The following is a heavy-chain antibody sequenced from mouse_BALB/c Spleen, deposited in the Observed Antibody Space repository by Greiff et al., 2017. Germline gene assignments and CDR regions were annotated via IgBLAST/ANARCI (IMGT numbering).Heavy chain of an antibody. D-gene: IGHD1-2*01. Sequence: EVHLVESGGGLVKPGGSLKLSCAASGFTFSDYYMYWVRQTPEKRLEWVATISDGGSYTYYPDSVKGRFTISRDNAKNNLYLQMSSLKSEDTAMYYCARDVVTTATSYFDVWGAGTTVTVAS. CDR2: ISDGGSYT. CDR3: ARDVVTTATSYFDV. J-gene: IGHJ1*01. CDR1: GFTFSDYY. V-gene: IGHV5-4*02.